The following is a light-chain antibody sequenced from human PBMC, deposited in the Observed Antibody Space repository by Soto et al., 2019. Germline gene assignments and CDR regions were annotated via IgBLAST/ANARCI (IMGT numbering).Light chain of an antibody. Sequence: ALQMTQSPSSLSASVGDRVTLTCRASQGIGNDLGWYQQKPGKAPKLLIYASSTLQSGVPSRFSGSGSGTDFTLTISSLQPEDFATYFCLQDHNFPFTFGPGTKVDFK. V-gene: IGKV1-6*01. CDR2: ASS. CDR1: QGIGND. CDR3: LQDHNFPFT. J-gene: IGKJ3*01.